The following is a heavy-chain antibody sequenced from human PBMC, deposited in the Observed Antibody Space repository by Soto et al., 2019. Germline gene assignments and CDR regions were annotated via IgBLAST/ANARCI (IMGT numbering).Heavy chain of an antibody. CDR2: ISAYNGNT. D-gene: IGHD6-19*01. V-gene: IGHV1-18*01. CDR3: AREAGVAVEPSSWFDP. J-gene: IGHJ5*02. CDR1: GYTFTSYG. Sequence: ASVKVSCKASGYTFTSYGISWVRQAPGQGLEWMGWISAYNGNTNYAQKLQGRITMTTDTSTSTAYMELRSLRSDDTAVYYCAREAGVAVEPSSWFDPWGQGTLVTVSS.